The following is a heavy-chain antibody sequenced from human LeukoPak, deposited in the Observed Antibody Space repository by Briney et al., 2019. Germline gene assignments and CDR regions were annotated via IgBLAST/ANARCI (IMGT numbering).Heavy chain of an antibody. D-gene: IGHD5-12*01. J-gene: IGHJ6*03. Sequence: ASVKVSCKASGYTFTGYYMHWVRQAPGQGLEWMGWINPNSGGTNYAQKFQGRVTMTRDTSISTAYMELSRLRSDDTAVYYCARDKKWLRFVPYYYYMDVWGKGTTVTVSS. CDR1: GYTFTGYY. CDR2: INPNSGGT. V-gene: IGHV1-2*02. CDR3: ARDKKWLRFVPYYYYMDV.